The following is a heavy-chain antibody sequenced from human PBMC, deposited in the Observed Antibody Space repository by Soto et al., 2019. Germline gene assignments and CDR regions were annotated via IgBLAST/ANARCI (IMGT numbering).Heavy chain of an antibody. CDR1: GGTFSSYA. CDR2: IIPIFGTA. CDR3: ARVCGGDCYSGRSYYGMDV. D-gene: IGHD2-21*02. J-gene: IGHJ6*02. Sequence: ASVKVSCKASGGTFSSYAISWVRQAPGQGLEWMGGIIPIFGTANYAQKFQGRVTITADESTSTAYMELSSLRSEDTAVYYCARVCGGDCYSGRSYYGMDVGGQGTTVTVS. V-gene: IGHV1-69*13.